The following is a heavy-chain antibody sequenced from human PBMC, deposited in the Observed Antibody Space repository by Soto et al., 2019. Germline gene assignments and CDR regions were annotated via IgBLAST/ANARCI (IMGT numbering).Heavy chain of an antibody. CDR3: ASSDLDFWSGYALGGVGGPYDY. CDR1: GGSISSSSYY. V-gene: IGHV4-39*01. D-gene: IGHD3-3*01. J-gene: IGHJ4*02. Sequence: QLQLQEWGPGLVKPSETLSLTCTVSGGSISSSSYYWVCIRQPPGKGLEWIGSIYYSGSTYYNQSLKSQVIISVDTSKHQFALKRSSVTAAVTAVYYCASSDLDFWSGYALGGVGGPYDYWGQGSLVTVSS. CDR2: IYYSGST.